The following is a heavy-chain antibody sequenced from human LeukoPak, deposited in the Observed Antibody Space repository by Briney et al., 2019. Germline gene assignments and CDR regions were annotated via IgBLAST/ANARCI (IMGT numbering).Heavy chain of an antibody. CDR2: INHSGST. CDR1: GGSFSGYY. CDR3: ARVGCCSSTSCPDY. J-gene: IGHJ4*02. V-gene: IGHV4-34*01. Sequence: SETLSLTCAVYGGSFSGYYWSWIRQPPGKGLEWIGGINHSGSTNYNPSRKSRVTISVDTFKNQFALKLSSVTAADTAVYYCARVGCCSSTSCPDYWGQGTLVTVSS. D-gene: IGHD2-2*01.